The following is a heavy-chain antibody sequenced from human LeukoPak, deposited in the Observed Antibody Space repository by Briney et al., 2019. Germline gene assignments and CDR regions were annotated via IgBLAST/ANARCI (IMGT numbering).Heavy chain of an antibody. CDR1: GFTFSSYW. CDR2: INSDGSST. J-gene: IGHJ3*02. V-gene: IGHV3-74*01. D-gene: IGHD3-22*01. CDR3: ARDRPRGYYYDSSGYPADAFDI. Sequence: GGSLRLSCAASGFTFSSYWMHWVRHAPGKGLVWVSRINSDGSSTSYADSVKGRFTISRDNAKNTLYLQMNSLRAEDTAVYYCARDRPRGYYYDSSGYPADAFDIWGQGTMVTVSS.